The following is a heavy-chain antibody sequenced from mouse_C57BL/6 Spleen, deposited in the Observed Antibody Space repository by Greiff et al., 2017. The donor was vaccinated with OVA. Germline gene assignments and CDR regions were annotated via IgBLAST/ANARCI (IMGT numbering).Heavy chain of an antibody. D-gene: IGHD4-1*01. CDR1: GFTFSDYY. Sequence: EVNVVESEGGLVQPGSSMKLSCTASGFTFSDYYMAWVRQVPEKGLEWVANINYDGSSTYYLDSLKSRFIISRDNAKNILYLQMSSLKSEDTATYYCAREELGRAYFDYWGQGTTLTVSS. CDR2: INYDGSST. V-gene: IGHV5-16*01. J-gene: IGHJ2*01. CDR3: AREELGRAYFDY.